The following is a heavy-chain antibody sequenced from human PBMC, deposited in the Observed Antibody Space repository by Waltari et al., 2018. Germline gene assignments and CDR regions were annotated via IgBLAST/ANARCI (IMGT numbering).Heavy chain of an antibody. CDR2: ISDSGVIT. CDR3: ARHLYSIDYLELAK. D-gene: IGHD3-22*01. CDR1: FNFISYA. V-gene: IGHV3-23*01. J-gene: IGHJ4*02. Sequence: FNFISYAMSWVRQAPGKGLEWVSGISDSGVITKYADSVKGRFTVSRDNSKNTVFLHLNSLRAEDTAIYYCARHLYSIDYLELAKWGQGTLVTVSS.